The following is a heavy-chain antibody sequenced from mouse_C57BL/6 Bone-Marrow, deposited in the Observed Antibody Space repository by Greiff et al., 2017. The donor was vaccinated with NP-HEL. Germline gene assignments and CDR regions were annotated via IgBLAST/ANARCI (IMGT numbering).Heavy chain of an antibody. V-gene: IGHV10-1*01. CDR1: GFSFNTYA. D-gene: IGHD1-1*01. J-gene: IGHJ3*01. Sequence: EVMLVESGGGLVQPKGSLKLSCAASGFSFNTYAMNWVRQAPGKGLEWVARIRSKSNNYATYYADSVKDRFTISRDDSESMLYLQMNNLKTEDAAMYYCVGRHCGSGFAYWGQGTLVTVSA. CDR3: VGRHCGSGFAY. CDR2: IRSKSNNYAT.